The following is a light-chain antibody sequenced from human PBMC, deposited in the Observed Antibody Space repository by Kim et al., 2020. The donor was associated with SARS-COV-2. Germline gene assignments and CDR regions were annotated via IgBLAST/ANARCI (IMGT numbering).Light chain of an antibody. CDR2: GPS. CDR3: QHYDNRVT. Sequence: SVSRGERAPRYCRSSQPISSNFDWYQQRPGQAPRLLIDGPSTRATGIPARFSGSGSGTEFTLTISSLQSEDVAVYYCQHYDNRVTFGGGTKVDIK. V-gene: IGKV3-15*01. CDR1: QPISSN. J-gene: IGKJ4*01.